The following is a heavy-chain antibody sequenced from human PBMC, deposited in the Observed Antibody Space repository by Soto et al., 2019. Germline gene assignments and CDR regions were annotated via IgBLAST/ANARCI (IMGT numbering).Heavy chain of an antibody. Sequence: SETLSLTCAVYGGSFSGYYWSWIRQPPGKGLEWVGEINHSGSTNYNPSPKSRATIAVDTSNNQSSLKLSSVTAADTGVYYCARRTRGLRHPNNYFDYWGQGTLVTVSS. CDR2: INHSGST. CDR1: GGSFSGYY. CDR3: ARRTRGLRHPNNYFDY. V-gene: IGHV4-34*01. D-gene: IGHD4-17*01. J-gene: IGHJ4*02.